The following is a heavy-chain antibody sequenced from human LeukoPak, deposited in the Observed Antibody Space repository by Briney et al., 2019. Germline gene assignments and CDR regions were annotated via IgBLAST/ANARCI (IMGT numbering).Heavy chain of an antibody. Sequence: ASVKVSCKASGGTFSSYALRWVRQAPGQGLAWMGRIIPNLGIANYAQKFQGRVTITADKSTSTAYMELSSLRSEDTAVYYCARGNPRLGTDYWGQGTLVTVSS. J-gene: IGHJ4*02. CDR3: ARGNPRLGTDY. CDR1: GGTFSSYA. D-gene: IGHD7-27*01. V-gene: IGHV1-69*04. CDR2: IIPNLGIA.